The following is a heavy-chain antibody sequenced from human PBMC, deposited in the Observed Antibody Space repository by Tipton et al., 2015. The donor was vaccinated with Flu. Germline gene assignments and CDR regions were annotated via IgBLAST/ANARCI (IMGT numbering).Heavy chain of an antibody. CDR3: ARRAALGYCTNGVCSYYFDS. CDR2: IYHSGNT. J-gene: IGHJ4*02. Sequence: GLVKPSETLSLTCTVSGDSIGSGSYYWGWIRQPPGKGLEWIGSIYHSGNTYYNPSLKSRVTISVDTSKNHFSLKLSSVTAADTAVYYCARRAALGYCTNGVCSYYFDSWGQGTLVTVSS. V-gene: IGHV4-39*02. D-gene: IGHD2-8*01. CDR1: GDSIGSGSYY.